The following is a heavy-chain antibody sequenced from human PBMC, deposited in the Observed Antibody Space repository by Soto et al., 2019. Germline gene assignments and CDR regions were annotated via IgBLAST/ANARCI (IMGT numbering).Heavy chain of an antibody. CDR2: ISAYNGNT. J-gene: IGHJ3*02. CDR3: ARDTGIAVAGTHAFDI. Sequence: ASVKVSCKASGYTFTSYGISWVRQAPGQGLEWMGWISAYNGNTNYAQKLQGRVTMTTDTSTSTAYMELRSLRSDDTAVYYCARDTGIAVAGTHAFDIWGQGTMVTVS. D-gene: IGHD6-19*01. V-gene: IGHV1-18*01. CDR1: GYTFTSYG.